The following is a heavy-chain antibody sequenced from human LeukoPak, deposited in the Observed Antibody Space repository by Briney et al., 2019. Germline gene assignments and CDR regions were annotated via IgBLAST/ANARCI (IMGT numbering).Heavy chain of an antibody. CDR1: GGTFSSYA. J-gene: IGHJ4*02. V-gene: IGHV1-69*13. CDR3: ARDNCGGDCYPSD. Sequence: GASVKVSCKASGGTFSSYAISWVRQAPGQGLEWMGGIIPIFGTANYAQKFQGRVTITADESTSTAYMELSSLRSEGTAVYYCARDNCGGDCYPSDWGQGTLVTVSS. D-gene: IGHD2-21*02. CDR2: IIPIFGTA.